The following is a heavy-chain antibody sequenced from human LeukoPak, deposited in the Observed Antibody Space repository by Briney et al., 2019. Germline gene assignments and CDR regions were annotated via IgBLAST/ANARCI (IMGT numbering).Heavy chain of an antibody. CDR3: TSGPNFYYFDY. Sequence: SETLSLTCAVSGYSISSDYYWGWIRQPPGKGLEWIGTIYHSGSTYLNPSLKSRVTISVDTSKNQFSLNLNSVTAADTAVYYCTSGPNFYYFDYWGQGTLVTVS. J-gene: IGHJ4*02. V-gene: IGHV4-38-2*01. CDR1: GYSISSDYY. D-gene: IGHD3-3*01. CDR2: IYHSGST.